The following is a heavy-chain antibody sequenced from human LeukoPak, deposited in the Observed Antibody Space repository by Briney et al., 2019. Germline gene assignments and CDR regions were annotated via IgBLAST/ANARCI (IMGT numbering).Heavy chain of an antibody. D-gene: IGHD3-16*01. CDR1: GYNFTNFW. J-gene: IGHJ4*02. V-gene: IGHV5-51*01. CDR3: ATLKGGEDTEIDY. CDR2: LYPGDAET. Sequence: ESLKISSKATGYNFTNFWIGWVRQMPGRGLVWMGVLYPGDAETRYSPSFQGQVTISADKSTSTAYLQWSSLKASDSAMYYCATLKGGEDTEIDYWGQGTLVTVSS.